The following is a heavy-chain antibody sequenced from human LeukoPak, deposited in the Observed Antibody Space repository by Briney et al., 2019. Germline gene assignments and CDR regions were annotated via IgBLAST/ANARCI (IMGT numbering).Heavy chain of an antibody. Sequence: GGSLRLSCAAAGFIFRNNWMTWVRQAPGKGLEWVANIKHDSSEKYSVDSVKGRFIISRDNAKMILYLQMNSLRAEDTAVYFCARGRGMDFWGQGTLVTVSS. CDR3: ARGRGMDF. J-gene: IGHJ4*02. CDR2: IKHDSSEK. V-gene: IGHV3-7*04. D-gene: IGHD2-15*01. CDR1: GFIFRNNW.